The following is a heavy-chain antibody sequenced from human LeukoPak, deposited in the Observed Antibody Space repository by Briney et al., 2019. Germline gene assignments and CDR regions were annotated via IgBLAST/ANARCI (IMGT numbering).Heavy chain of an antibody. CDR1: GFTFSSYG. V-gene: IGHV3-30*18. CDR2: ISYDGSNK. J-gene: IGHJ4*02. CDR3: AKASPMVRGVIRGVGFDY. Sequence: GRSLRLSCAASGFTFSSYGMHWVRQAPGKGLEWVAVISYDGSNKYYADSVKGRFTISRDNSKNTPYLQMNSLKAEDTAVYYCAKASPMVRGVIRGVGFDYWGQGTLVTVSS. D-gene: IGHD3-10*01.